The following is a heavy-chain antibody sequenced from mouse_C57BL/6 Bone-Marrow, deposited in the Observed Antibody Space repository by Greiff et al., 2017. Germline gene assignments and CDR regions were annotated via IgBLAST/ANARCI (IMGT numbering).Heavy chain of an antibody. CDR1: GYTFTSYW. J-gene: IGHJ4*01. CDR2: IHPSDSDT. V-gene: IGHV1-74*01. Sequence: QVQLQQPGAELVKPGASVKVSCKASGYTFTSYWMHWVKQRPGQGLEWIGRIHPSDSDTNYNQKFKGKDTLTVDKSSSTAYMQLSSLTSEDSAVYYCARQDIYYYGSSPYSYAMDYWGQGTSVTVSS. D-gene: IGHD1-1*01. CDR3: ARQDIYYYGSSPYSYAMDY.